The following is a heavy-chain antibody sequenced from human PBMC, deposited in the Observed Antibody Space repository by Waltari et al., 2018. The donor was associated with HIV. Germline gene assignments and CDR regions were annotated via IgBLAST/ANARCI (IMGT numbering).Heavy chain of an antibody. CDR3: ARRRGRSSPRGY. CDR2: IKKDGSGI. V-gene: IGHV3-7*01. CDR1: GFTFSSYW. D-gene: IGHD6-13*01. Sequence: EVQLVESGGGLVQPGGYLSISCAASGFTFSSYWMRWVRQAPGKGLEWGDNIKKDGSGIYSVASVKVRSTISRDNAKNSLYLHLNSRRVEDTAVYFCARRRGRSSPRGYWGQGTLVTVSS. J-gene: IGHJ4*02.